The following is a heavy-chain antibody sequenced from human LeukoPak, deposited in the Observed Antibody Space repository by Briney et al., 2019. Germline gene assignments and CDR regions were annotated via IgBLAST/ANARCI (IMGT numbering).Heavy chain of an antibody. CDR2: ISGSGGST. Sequence: GGSLRLSCAASGFTFSSYAMSWVRQAPGKGLEWVSAISGSGGSTYYADSVKGRFTISRDNSKNTLYLQMNSLRAADTAVYYCARDEIVATTKANYYYYMDVWGKGTTVTISS. CDR3: ARDEIVATTKANYYYYMDV. CDR1: GFTFSSYA. J-gene: IGHJ6*03. V-gene: IGHV3-23*01. D-gene: IGHD5-12*01.